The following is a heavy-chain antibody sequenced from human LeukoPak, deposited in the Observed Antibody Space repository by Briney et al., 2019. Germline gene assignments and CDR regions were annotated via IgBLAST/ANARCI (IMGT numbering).Heavy chain of an antibody. CDR3: ARDVSEVYYYYYYGMDV. CDR2: ISYDGSNK. V-gene: IGHV3-30*03. Sequence: GGSLRLSCAASGFTFSSYGMHWVRQAPGKGLEWVAVISYDGSNKYYADSVKGRFTISRDNSKNTLYLQMNSLRAEDTAVYYCARDVSEVYYYYYYGMDVWGQGTTVTVSS. CDR1: GFTFSSYG. D-gene: IGHD3-3*02. J-gene: IGHJ6*02.